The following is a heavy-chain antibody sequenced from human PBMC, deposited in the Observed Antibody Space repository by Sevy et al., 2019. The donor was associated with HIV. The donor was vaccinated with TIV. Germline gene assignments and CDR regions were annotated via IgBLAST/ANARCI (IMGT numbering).Heavy chain of an antibody. CDR2: FYYSGIT. CDR1: GDSISSYY. J-gene: IGHJ4*02. Sequence: SETLSLTCTVSGDSISSYYWSWIRQPPGKGLEWIGYFYYSGITNYNPSVKSRVTISVDTSRNQISLKLSSVTAADTAVYYCARGIVAYHFDYWGQGTLVTVSS. CDR3: ARGIVAYHFDY. V-gene: IGHV4-59*01. D-gene: IGHD5-12*01.